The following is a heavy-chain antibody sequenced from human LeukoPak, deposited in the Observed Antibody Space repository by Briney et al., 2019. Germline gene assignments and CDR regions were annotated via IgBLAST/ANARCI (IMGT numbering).Heavy chain of an antibody. Sequence: GGSLRLSCAASGFTFSDYYMSWIRQAPGKGLEWVSYISSSGSTIYYADSVKGRFTISRDNAKNSPYLQMNSLRAEDTAVYYCARVLRPWYFDYWGQGTLVTVSS. V-gene: IGHV3-11*01. CDR3: ARVLRPWYFDY. CDR2: ISSSGSTI. D-gene: IGHD5-12*01. CDR1: GFTFSDYY. J-gene: IGHJ4*02.